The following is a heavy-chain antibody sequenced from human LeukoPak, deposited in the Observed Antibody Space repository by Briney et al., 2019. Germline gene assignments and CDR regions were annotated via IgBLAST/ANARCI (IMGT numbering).Heavy chain of an antibody. CDR2: ISGSGGST. Sequence: GGSLRLSCAASGFTFSSYAMSWVRQAPGKGREWVSAISGSGGSTYYADSVKGRFTISRDNSKNTLYLQMNSLRAEDTAVYYCARKHLIVVVPAAIRRGFDYWGQGTLVTVSS. V-gene: IGHV3-23*01. D-gene: IGHD2-2*02. CDR1: GFTFSSYA. J-gene: IGHJ4*02. CDR3: ARKHLIVVVPAAIRRGFDY.